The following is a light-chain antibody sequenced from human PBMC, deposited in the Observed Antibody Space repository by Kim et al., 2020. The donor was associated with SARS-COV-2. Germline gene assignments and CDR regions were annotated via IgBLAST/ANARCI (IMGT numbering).Light chain of an antibody. J-gene: IGLJ2*01. V-gene: IGLV3-19*01. CDR1: SLRSYY. Sequence: ALRQTVRITCQGDSLRSYYATWYQQKTGQAPIVVIYGKNNRPSGIPDRFSGSSSGDTASLTITGTQAGDEADYYCNSRGSNDNVLFGGGTKLTVL. CDR3: NSRGSNDNVL. CDR2: GKN.